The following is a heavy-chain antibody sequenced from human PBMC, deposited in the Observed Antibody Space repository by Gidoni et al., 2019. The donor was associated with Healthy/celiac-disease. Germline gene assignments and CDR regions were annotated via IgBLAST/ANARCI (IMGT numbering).Heavy chain of an antibody. D-gene: IGHD7-27*01. J-gene: IGHJ6*02. CDR3: ARDDNWGYYYYGMDV. CDR1: GFTVSSNY. V-gene: IGHV3-66*01. CDR2: IYSGGST. Sequence: EVQLVESGGCLVQPGGSLRLSCAASGFTVSSNYMSWVRQAPGKGLEWVSVIYSGGSTYYADSVKGRFTISRDNSKNTLYLQMNSLRAEDTAVYYCARDDNWGYYYYGMDVWGQGTTVTVSS.